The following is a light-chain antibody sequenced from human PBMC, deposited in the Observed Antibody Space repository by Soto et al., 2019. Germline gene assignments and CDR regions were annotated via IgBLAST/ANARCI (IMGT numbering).Light chain of an antibody. Sequence: DIQMTQSPSSLSASVGARVTITCRASQSISSYLNWYQQKPGKAPKLLIYAASSLQSGVPSRFSGSGSGTEFTLTISSLQPDDFATYYCQQYYSYRTFGQGTKVDIK. CDR2: AAS. CDR1: QSISSY. J-gene: IGKJ1*01. V-gene: IGKV1-39*01. CDR3: QQYYSYRT.